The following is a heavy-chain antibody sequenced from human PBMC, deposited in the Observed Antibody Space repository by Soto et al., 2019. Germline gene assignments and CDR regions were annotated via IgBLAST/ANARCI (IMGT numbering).Heavy chain of an antibody. Sequence: SETLSLTCTVSGGSISSGGYYWSWIRQHPGKGLEWIGYIYYSGSTYYNPSLKSRVTISVDTSKNQSSLKLSSVTAADTAVYYCARVTRGVYGMDVWGQGTTVTAP. D-gene: IGHD3-10*01. CDR2: IYYSGST. CDR1: GGSISSGGYY. CDR3: ARVTRGVYGMDV. V-gene: IGHV4-31*02. J-gene: IGHJ6*02.